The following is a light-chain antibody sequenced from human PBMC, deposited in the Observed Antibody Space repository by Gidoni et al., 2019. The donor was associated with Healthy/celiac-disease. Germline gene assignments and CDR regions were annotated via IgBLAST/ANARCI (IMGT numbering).Light chain of an antibody. CDR1: QGISNY. V-gene: IGKV1-27*01. CDR3: QMYNSAPCT. J-gene: IGKJ1*01. CDR2: AAS. Sequence: IQMTQSPSSLSASVGDRVTITCRASQGISNYLAWYQQKPGKVPKLLIYAASTLQAGVPSRFSGSGSGKDSTTTISSLQHEDVATYYCQMYNSAPCTFGQGTKVEIK.